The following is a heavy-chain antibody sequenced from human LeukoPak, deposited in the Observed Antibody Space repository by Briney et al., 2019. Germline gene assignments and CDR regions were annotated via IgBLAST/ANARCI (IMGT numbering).Heavy chain of an antibody. D-gene: IGHD3-10*01. V-gene: IGHV4-39*01. J-gene: IGHJ4*02. CDR2: IYYNGNT. CDR1: GGSVTSSNHY. Sequence: SETLSLTCTVSGGSVTSSNHYWGWIRQPPGKGLDWIGNIYYNGNTHYNPSLKSRVTISLDESKNQFSLNLTSVTAADTALYFCARRCYYGSKSFDYWGQGTQVAVSA. CDR3: ARRCYYGSKSFDY.